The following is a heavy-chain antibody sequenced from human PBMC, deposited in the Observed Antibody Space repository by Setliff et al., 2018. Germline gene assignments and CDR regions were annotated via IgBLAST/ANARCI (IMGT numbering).Heavy chain of an antibody. CDR1: GASISSGNNY. J-gene: IGHJ5*02. CDR2: ILSSGGT. V-gene: IGHV4-61*09. Sequence: SETLSLTCSVSGASISSGNNYWSWIRQPAGKGVEWIGHILSSGGTNYNPSLKNRVSISLDTSKNQFSLNLNSVTAADTAVYVCARDTPHDPVSSNWYRNWFDPWGQGILVTVSS. D-gene: IGHD6-13*01. CDR3: ARDTPHDPVSSNWYRNWFDP.